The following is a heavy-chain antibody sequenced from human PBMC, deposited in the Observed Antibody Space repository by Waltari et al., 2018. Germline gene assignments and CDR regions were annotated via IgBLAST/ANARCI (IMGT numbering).Heavy chain of an antibody. J-gene: IGHJ1*01. D-gene: IGHD6-13*01. V-gene: IGHV3-23*01. CDR2: IRGSGGST. CDR1: GFTFSSYA. Sequence: EVQLLESGGGLVQPGGSLRLSCAASGFTFSSYAMSWVRQAPGKGLEWVSAIRGSGGSTYYADSVKGRFTISRDNSKNTLYLQMNSLRAEDTAVYYCAKDQAVSKEAEYFQHWGQGTLVTVSS. CDR3: AKDQAVSKEAEYFQH.